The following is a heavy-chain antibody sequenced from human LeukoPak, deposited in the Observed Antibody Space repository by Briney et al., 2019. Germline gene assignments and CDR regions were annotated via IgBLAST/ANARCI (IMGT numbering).Heavy chain of an antibody. V-gene: IGHV3-21*01. J-gene: IGHJ4*02. CDR2: ISSTSTYI. Sequence: PGGSLRLSCAASGFTFSNYDMNWVRQAPGKGLEWVSSISSTSTYIYYADSVKGRFTISRDNAKNSLFLQMNSLRAEDTAVYYCAREGYYYGSGSYYVFDYWGQGTLVTVSS. CDR1: GFTFSNYD. CDR3: AREGYYYGSGSYYVFDY. D-gene: IGHD3-10*01.